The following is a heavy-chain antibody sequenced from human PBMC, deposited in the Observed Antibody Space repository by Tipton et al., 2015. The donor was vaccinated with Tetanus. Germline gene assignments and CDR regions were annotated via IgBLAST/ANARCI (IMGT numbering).Heavy chain of an antibody. CDR3: ARLASYSNHLDA. J-gene: IGHJ4*02. Sequence: TLSLTCTVTRGPISSYYWSWIRQPVGKGLEWIGYIYYSGNSDYNPSLKSRVTLSVDTSNNQFSLKLNSVTAADTAVYYCARLASYSNHLDAWGQGALVTVSS. CDR2: IYYSGNS. CDR1: RGPISSYY. D-gene: IGHD4-11*01. V-gene: IGHV4-59*06.